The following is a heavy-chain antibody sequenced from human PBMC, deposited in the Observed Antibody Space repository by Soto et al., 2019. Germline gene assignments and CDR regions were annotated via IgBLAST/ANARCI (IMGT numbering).Heavy chain of an antibody. J-gene: IGHJ6*03. V-gene: IGHV4-34*01. CDR3: ARGGTSYYYYNMDV. D-gene: IGHD2-2*01. CDR2: INHSGST. CDR1: GWSFSGYY. Sequence: LETLSLTCALYGWSFSGYYWSWIRQPPGKGLEWIGEINHSGSTNYNPSLKSRVTISVDTSKNQFSLKLSSVTAADTAVYYCARGGTSYYYYNMDVWGKGTTVTVSS.